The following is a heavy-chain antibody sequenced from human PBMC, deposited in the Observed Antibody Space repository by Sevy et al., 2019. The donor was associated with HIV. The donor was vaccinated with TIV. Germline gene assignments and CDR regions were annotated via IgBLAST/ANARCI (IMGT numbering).Heavy chain of an antibody. CDR2: ISSSSSYI. Sequence: GGSLRLSCAASGFTFSSYSMNWVRQAPGKGLEWVSSISSSSSYIYYADSVKGRFTISRDNAKNSLYLQMNSLRAEDTAVYYSARFIKYCGGDCYFPLDYWGQGTLVTVSS. D-gene: IGHD2-21*02. V-gene: IGHV3-21*01. J-gene: IGHJ4*02. CDR3: ARFIKYCGGDCYFPLDY. CDR1: GFTFSSYS.